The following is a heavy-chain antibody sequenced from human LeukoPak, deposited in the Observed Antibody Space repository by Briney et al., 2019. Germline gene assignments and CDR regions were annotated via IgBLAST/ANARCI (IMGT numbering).Heavy chain of an antibody. CDR1: GFTFSSYG. CDR3: AKEIAAAANWFDP. Sequence: GGSLRLSCAASGFTFSSYGMHWVRQAPGKGLEWVAVIWYDGSNKYYADSVKGRFTISRDNSKNTLYLQMNSLRAEDTAVYYCAKEIAAAANWFDPWGQGTRVTVSS. CDR2: IWYDGSNK. D-gene: IGHD6-13*01. V-gene: IGHV3-33*06. J-gene: IGHJ5*02.